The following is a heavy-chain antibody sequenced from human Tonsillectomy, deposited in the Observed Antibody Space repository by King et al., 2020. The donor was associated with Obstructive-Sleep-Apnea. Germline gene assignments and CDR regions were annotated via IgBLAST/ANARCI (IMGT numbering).Heavy chain of an antibody. CDR2: ISSSSSYI. J-gene: IGHJ3*02. V-gene: IGHV3-21*01. CDR1: GFTFISYS. D-gene: IGHD3-22*01. CDR3: ARDRYYDSSGYYYPNAFDI. Sequence: VQLVESGGGLVKPGGSLRLSCAASGFTFISYSMNWVRQAPGKGLEWVSSISSSSSYIYYADSVKGRLTISRYNAKNLLYLQMNSLRAEDTALYYCARDRYYDSSGYYYPNAFDIWGQGTMVTVSS.